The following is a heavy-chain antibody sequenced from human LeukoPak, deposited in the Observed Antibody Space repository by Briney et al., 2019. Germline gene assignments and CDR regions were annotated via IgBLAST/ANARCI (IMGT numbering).Heavy chain of an antibody. V-gene: IGHV3-30*04. CDR1: GFTFSSYV. D-gene: IGHD6-6*01. J-gene: IGHJ4*02. CDR2: ISYDGSNE. Sequence: GGSLRLSCAASGFTFSSYVMHWVRQAPGKGLEWVAIISYDGSNEYYADSVKGRFTISRDNSKNTLYLQMNSLRAADTAVYYCARADDSSSGYFDYWGQGTLVTVSS. CDR3: ARADDSSSGYFDY.